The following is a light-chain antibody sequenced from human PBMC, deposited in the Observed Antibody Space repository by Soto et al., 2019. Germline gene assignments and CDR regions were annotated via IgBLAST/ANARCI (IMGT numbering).Light chain of an antibody. J-gene: IGKJ1*01. V-gene: IGKV3-20*01. CDR3: QHYGTSTRT. Sequence: EIVLTQSPGTLSLSPGESATLSCRATQSVSATYLAWYQQKPGQAPRLLISAASSRATDIPDRFSGSGSGTDFTLAISRLEPEEFAVYWCQHYGTSTRTFGQGTKVEIK. CDR1: QSVSATY. CDR2: AAS.